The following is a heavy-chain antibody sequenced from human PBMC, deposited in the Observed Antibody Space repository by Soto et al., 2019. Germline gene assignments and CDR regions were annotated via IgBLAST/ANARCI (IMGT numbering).Heavy chain of an antibody. D-gene: IGHD3-10*01. CDR2: ISGSDGKT. V-gene: IGHV3-23*01. CDR1: GFSFGSYA. Sequence: GGSLRLSCAASGFSFGSYALSWVRQAPGKGLEWVSTISGSDGKTFYADPVKGRFSISRDTSQSTLYLETNRLNADDTAMCYCRPWSYLDFWGQGTGVTVSS. CDR3: RPWSYLDF. J-gene: IGHJ1*01.